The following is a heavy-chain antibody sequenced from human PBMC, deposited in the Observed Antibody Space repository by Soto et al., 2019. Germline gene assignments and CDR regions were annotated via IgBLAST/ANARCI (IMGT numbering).Heavy chain of an antibody. CDR1: GYTFTTYG. CDR3: AREGSAPYNYYGLDV. Sequence: VHLEQSGAEVKKPGASMKVSCKASGYTFTTYGISWVRQAPGQGLEWMGWINRYNGNTDYPQKLQGRVTMPTDTSTSTAYMALRSLRSADTAVYYCAREGSAPYNYYGLDVWGQGTTVTVSS. D-gene: IGHD6-19*01. V-gene: IGHV1-18*01. J-gene: IGHJ6*02. CDR2: INRYNGNT.